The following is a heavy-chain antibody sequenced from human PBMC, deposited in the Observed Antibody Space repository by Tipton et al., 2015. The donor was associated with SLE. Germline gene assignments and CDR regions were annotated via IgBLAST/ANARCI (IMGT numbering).Heavy chain of an antibody. D-gene: IGHD6-13*01. CDR3: ARDRGSRGYSSSWDGQDWFDP. CDR2: IYYSGST. J-gene: IGHJ5*02. Sequence: TLSLTCTVSGGSISSSSYYWGWIRQPPGKGLEWIGSIYYSGSTYYNPSLKSRVTISVDTSKNRFSLKLSSVTAADTAVYYCARDRGSRGYSSSWDGQDWFDPWGQGTLVTVSS. V-gene: IGHV4-39*07. CDR1: GGSISSSSYY.